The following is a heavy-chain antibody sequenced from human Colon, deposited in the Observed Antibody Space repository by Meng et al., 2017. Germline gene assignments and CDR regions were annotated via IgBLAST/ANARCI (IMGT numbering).Heavy chain of an antibody. V-gene: IGHV6-1*01. CDR1: GDSVSSYSAA. CDR3: ARDLSSARYYFDN. J-gene: IGHJ4*02. CDR2: TYYRSRWYN. Sequence: QAQLQQSGPGLVKPSQTLSLTCAISGDSVSSYSAAWDWIRQSPSRGLEWLGRTYYRSRWYNDYAVSLKGRITITPDTSKNLFSLHLNSVTPEDTAIYYCARDLSSARYYFDNWGQGILVTVSS. D-gene: IGHD3-22*01.